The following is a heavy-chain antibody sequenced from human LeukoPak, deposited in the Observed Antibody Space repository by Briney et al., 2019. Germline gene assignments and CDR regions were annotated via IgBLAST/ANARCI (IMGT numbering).Heavy chain of an antibody. D-gene: IGHD5-12*01. CDR3: ARGWLDAFDI. J-gene: IGHJ3*02. CDR2: ISSSSTI. CDR1: GFTFSSYS. V-gene: IGHV3-48*01. Sequence: GGSLRLSCAASGFTFSSYSMNWVRQAPGKGLEWVSYISSSSTIYYADSVKGRFTISRDNAKNSLYLQMNSLRAEDTAVYYCARGWLDAFDIWGQGTMVTVSS.